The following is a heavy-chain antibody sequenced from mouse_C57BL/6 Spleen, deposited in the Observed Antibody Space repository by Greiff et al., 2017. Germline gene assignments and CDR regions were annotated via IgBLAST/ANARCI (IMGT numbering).Heavy chain of an antibody. CDR1: GFTFSSYG. V-gene: IGHV5-6*02. Sequence: DVMLVESGGDLVKPGGSLKLSCAASGFTFSSYGMSWVRQTPDKRLEWVATISSGGSYTYYPDSVKGRFTISRDNAKNTLYLQMSSLKSEDTAMYYCARQGLRNDFDYWGQGTTLTVSS. CDR2: ISSGGSYT. D-gene: IGHD1-1*01. CDR3: ARQGLRNDFDY. J-gene: IGHJ2*01.